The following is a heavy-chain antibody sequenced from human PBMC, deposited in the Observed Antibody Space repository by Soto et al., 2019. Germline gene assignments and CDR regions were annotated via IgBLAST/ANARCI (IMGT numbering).Heavy chain of an antibody. J-gene: IGHJ5*02. CDR2: IIPMYGPA. CDR3: ARVTSMVRGVIDNWFDP. V-gene: IGHV1-69*01. D-gene: IGHD3-10*01. Sequence: QVPLVQSGAEVKKPGSSVTVSCKASGGTFSSYAIHWVRQAPGQGLEWMGGIIPMYGPAKYAQRFQGRVTIPADESTTTVYMELTSLTSHDTAVYYCARVTSMVRGVIDNWFDPWGHGTLVTVSS. CDR1: GGTFSSYA.